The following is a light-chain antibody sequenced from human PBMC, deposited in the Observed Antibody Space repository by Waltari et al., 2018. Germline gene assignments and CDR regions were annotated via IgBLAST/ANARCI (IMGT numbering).Light chain of an antibody. V-gene: IGKV3-11*01. CDR3: QHRNHWPPLFT. Sequence: VLTQSPATLSLSPGERATLSCRASQSVSGYFAWYQQKPGQAPRLLIYDGSNRGTGIPPRFSGSGSVTDCTLTISSLEPEDFAVYYCQHRNHWPPLFTFGPGTKVVF. CDR2: DGS. CDR1: QSVSGY. J-gene: IGKJ3*01.